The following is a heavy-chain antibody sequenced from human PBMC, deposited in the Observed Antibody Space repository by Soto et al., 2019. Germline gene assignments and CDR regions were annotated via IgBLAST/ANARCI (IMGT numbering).Heavy chain of an antibody. D-gene: IGHD5-12*01. CDR2: INSDGSST. Sequence: PGGSLRLSCAASGFTFSSYWMHWVRQAPGKGLVWVSRINSDGSSTSYADSVKGRFTISRDNAKNTLYLQMNSLRAEDTAVYYCARASKVEMATIGLWRSLSEGHYFDYWGQGTLVTVSS. J-gene: IGHJ4*02. CDR1: GFTFSSYW. CDR3: ARASKVEMATIGLWRSLSEGHYFDY. V-gene: IGHV3-74*01.